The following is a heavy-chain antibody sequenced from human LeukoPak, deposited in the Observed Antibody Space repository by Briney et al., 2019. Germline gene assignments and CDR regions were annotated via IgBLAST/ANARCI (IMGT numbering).Heavy chain of an antibody. Sequence: GGSLRLSCATSGFSLSNYGMHWVRQAPGKGLEWVAVISYDGSNKYYRDSVKGRFTISRDNSKNTLYLQMNSLRPEDTAVYYCAKDRGTSWPGYFQYWGQGTLVTVSS. CDR1: GFSLSNYG. V-gene: IGHV3-30*18. D-gene: IGHD6-13*01. J-gene: IGHJ1*01. CDR3: AKDRGTSWPGYFQY. CDR2: ISYDGSNK.